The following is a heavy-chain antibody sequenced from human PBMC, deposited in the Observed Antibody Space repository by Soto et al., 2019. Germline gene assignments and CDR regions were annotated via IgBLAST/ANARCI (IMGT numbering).Heavy chain of an antibody. D-gene: IGHD5-18*01. CDR1: GFTFRSYA. J-gene: IGHJ2*01. V-gene: IGHV3-30-3*01. Sequence: GTLRLPCAAFGFTFRSYAMHWVRQAQDNELEWVAVISYDGSNKYYADAVQGRFTISRDNSKNTLYLQMNSLRAEDTAVYYCARDPLWGTAMVLWYFDLWGRGTLVTVSS. CDR2: ISYDGSNK. CDR3: ARDPLWGTAMVLWYFDL.